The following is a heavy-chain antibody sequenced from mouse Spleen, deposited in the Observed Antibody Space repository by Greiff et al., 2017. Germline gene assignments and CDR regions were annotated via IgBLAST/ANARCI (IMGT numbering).Heavy chain of an antibody. V-gene: IGHV1-64*01. CDR1: GYTFTSYW. CDR2: IHPNSGST. CDR3: ARRGKNSVDY. J-gene: IGHJ4*01. Sequence: QVQLQQSGAELVKPGASVKLSCKASGYTFTSYWMHWVKQRPGQGLEWIGMIHPNSGSTNYNEKFKSKATLTVDKSSSTAYMQLSSLTSEDSAVYYCARRGKNSVDYWGQGTSVTVSS.